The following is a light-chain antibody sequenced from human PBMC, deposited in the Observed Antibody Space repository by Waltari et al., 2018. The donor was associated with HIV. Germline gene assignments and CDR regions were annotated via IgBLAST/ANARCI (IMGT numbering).Light chain of an antibody. CDR3: AAWDDSLNGM. Sequence: LLTPPPPGSGTPGQNYTTPFSGSSSNSASNIVTWYQQLPGAAPKLLIYSNEQRPSGVPDRFSCSKSGTLASLAISGLQSADEADYYCAAWDDSLNGMFGGGTRLTVL. J-gene: IGLJ3*02. V-gene: IGLV1-44*01. CDR1: SSNSASNI. CDR2: SNE.